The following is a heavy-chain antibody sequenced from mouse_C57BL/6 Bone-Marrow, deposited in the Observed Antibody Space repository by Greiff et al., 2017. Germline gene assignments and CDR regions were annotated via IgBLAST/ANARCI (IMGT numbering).Heavy chain of an antibody. Sequence: QVQLQQPGAELVMPGASVKLSCKASGYTFTSYWMHWVKQRPGQGLEWIGEIDPSDSYTNYNQKFKGKSTWTVDKSSSTAYMQLSSLTSDDSAVYYCAREWHGSSYDWYFDVWGTGTTVTVSS. V-gene: IGHV1-69*01. D-gene: IGHD1-1*01. CDR2: IDPSDSYT. J-gene: IGHJ1*03. CDR3: AREWHGSSYDWYFDV. CDR1: GYTFTSYW.